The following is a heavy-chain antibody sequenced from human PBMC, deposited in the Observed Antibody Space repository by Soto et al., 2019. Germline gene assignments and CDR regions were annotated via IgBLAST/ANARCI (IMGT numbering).Heavy chain of an antibody. D-gene: IGHD6-19*01. Sequence: PSETLSLTCAVSGGSISSSNWWNWVRQPPGKGLEWIGEIYHSGGTNYNPSLKSRVTISVDKSKNQFSLKLSSVTAADTAVYYCAVVAVAVEGWFDPWGQGTLVTVSS. J-gene: IGHJ5*02. CDR1: GGSISSSNW. CDR3: AVVAVAVEGWFDP. V-gene: IGHV4-4*02. CDR2: IYHSGGT.